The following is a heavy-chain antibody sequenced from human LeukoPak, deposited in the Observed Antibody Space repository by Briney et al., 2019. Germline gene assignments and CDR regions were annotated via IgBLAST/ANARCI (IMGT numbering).Heavy chain of an antibody. J-gene: IGHJ5*02. CDR3: ARDGRGAGSPYNLFDP. V-gene: IGHV3-7*01. CDR1: VFTFSKYW. D-gene: IGHD6-19*01. CDR2: MKEDGSEK. Sequence: GGSLRLSCAASVFTFSKYWMNCVRQAPGKGREWVANMKEDGSEKKYVDSVKGLFTIYRDNAKESLYLQMNSLRDEDTAIYYCARDGRGAGSPYNLFDPWGQGTLVIVSS.